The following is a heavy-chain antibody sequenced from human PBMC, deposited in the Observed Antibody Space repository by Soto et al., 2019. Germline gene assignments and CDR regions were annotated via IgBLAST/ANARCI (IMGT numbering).Heavy chain of an antibody. Sequence: PGGSLRLSCAATGFIFRSYWMSWVRQAPGKGLEWVANIKQDGSEKYYVDSAKGRFTISRDNAKNSLHLQMNSLRAEDTAVYYCARGFNSALDIWGKGKMVTVSS. CDR2: IKQDGSEK. J-gene: IGHJ3*02. CDR3: ARGFNSALDI. V-gene: IGHV3-7*01. CDR1: GFIFRSYW.